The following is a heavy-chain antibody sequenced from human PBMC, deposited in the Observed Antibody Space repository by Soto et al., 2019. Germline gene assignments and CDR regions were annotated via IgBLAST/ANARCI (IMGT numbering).Heavy chain of an antibody. D-gene: IGHD6-19*01. J-gene: IGHJ4*02. V-gene: IGHV2-5*02. Sequence: QITLKESGPTLVKPTQTLTLTCTFSGFSLSSTRMAVGWIRQPPGKALEWLALIYWDDDKRYSPFLKSRLTITKDTSKNQVVLTMSNMDPVDTASYYCAHIGVAGLGYYFDYWGQGTLVTVSS. CDR3: AHIGVAGLGYYFDY. CDR1: GFSLSSTRMA. CDR2: IYWDDDK.